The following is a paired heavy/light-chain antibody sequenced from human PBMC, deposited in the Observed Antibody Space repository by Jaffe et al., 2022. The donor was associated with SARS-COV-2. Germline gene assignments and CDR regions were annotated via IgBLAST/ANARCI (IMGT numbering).Light chain of an antibody. CDR2: AAS. J-gene: IGKJ2*01. V-gene: IGKV1-39*01. CDR1: QSIGSN. Sequence: DIQMTQSPSSLSASVGDRVTITCRASQSIGSNLNWYQQKPGKAPKLLIYAASSLQNGAPSRFSGSGSGTDFTLIISSLQREDFATYYCQQSYSTLVYTFGQGTKLEIK. CDR3: QQSYSTLVYT.
Heavy chain of an antibody. D-gene: IGHD2-2*01. CDR1: GFTFSSYA. CDR2: VGGGGGTT. CDR3: AKVTSYRSDY. J-gene: IGHJ4*02. V-gene: IGHV3-23*04. Sequence: EVQLVESGGGLVQPGGSLKLSCAASGFTFSSYAMSWVRQAPGKGLEWVSGVGGGGGTTYYADSVKGRFTISRDNSKNTLFLQMNSLRAEDTATYYCAKVTSYRSDYWGQGTLVTVSS.